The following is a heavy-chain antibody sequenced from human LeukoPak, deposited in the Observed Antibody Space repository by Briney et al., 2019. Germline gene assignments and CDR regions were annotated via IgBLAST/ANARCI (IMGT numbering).Heavy chain of an antibody. CDR2: ISSSSSTI. D-gene: IGHD6-19*01. V-gene: IGHV3-48*01. Sequence: GGSLRLSCAASGFTFSSYSTNWVRQAPGKGLEWLSYISSSSSTIYYADSVKGRFTISRDNAKNSLYLQLNSLRPEDTGLYYCARDRGGWPDYWGQGTLVTVSS. CDR1: GFTFSSYS. CDR3: ARDRGGWPDY. J-gene: IGHJ4*02.